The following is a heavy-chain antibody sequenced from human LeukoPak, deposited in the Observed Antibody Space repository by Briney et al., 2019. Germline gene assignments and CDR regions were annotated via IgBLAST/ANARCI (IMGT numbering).Heavy chain of an antibody. Sequence: GGSLRLSCAASGFTFSSYSMNWVRQAPGKGLEWVSSISSSSSYIYYVDSVRGRFTISRDNAKNSLCLQMNSLRAEDTAVYYCARASGSYHRVDYWGQGTLVTVSS. V-gene: IGHV3-21*01. D-gene: IGHD1-26*01. J-gene: IGHJ4*02. CDR3: ARASGSYHRVDY. CDR1: GFTFSSYS. CDR2: ISSSSSYI.